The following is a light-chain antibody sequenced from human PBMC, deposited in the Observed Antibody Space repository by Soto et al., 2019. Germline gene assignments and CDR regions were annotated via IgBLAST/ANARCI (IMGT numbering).Light chain of an antibody. CDR3: QQYGSSPGT. CDR1: HSITSRY. J-gene: IGKJ1*01. V-gene: IGKV3-20*01. CDR2: GAS. Sequence: ELVLTQSPGTLSLSPGERATLSCRASHSITSRYLAWYQQKPGQAPRLLIFGASIRGTGIPDRFSGSGSGTDFTLTISRLESEDFAVYYCQQYGSSPGTFGQGTKVDIK.